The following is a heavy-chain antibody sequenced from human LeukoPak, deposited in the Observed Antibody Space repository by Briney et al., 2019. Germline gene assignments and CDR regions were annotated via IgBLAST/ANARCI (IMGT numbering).Heavy chain of an antibody. J-gene: IGHJ4*02. Sequence: PGGSLRLSCAASGFTFSSYAMHWVRQAPGKGLEWVAVISYDGSNKYYADSVKGRFTISRDNSKNTLYLQMNSLRAEDTAVYYCARDGDIVVVPAALRYFDYWGQGTLVTVSS. D-gene: IGHD2-2*01. V-gene: IGHV3-30-3*01. CDR2: ISYDGSNK. CDR1: GFTFSSYA. CDR3: ARDGDIVVVPAALRYFDY.